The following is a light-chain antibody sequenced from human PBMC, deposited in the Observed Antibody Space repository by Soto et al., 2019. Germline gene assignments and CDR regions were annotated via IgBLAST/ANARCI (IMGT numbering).Light chain of an antibody. Sequence: DIVMTQSPDSLAVSLGERATINCKSSQSVLYSSNNKNNLVWYQQKPGQPPKLLIYWASTRESGVPDRFSGSGSGTDFTLTISSLQAEDVAVYYCQQYYSIPQTFGQGTKVEIK. CDR2: WAS. V-gene: IGKV4-1*01. J-gene: IGKJ1*01. CDR3: QQYYSIPQT. CDR1: QSVLYSSNNKNN.